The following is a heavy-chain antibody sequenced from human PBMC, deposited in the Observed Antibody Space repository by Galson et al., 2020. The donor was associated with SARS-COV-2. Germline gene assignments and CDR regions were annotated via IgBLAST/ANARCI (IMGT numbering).Heavy chain of an antibody. CDR2: IFYDGSDK. D-gene: IGHD6-19*01. V-gene: IGHV3-33*01. Sequence: GGSLRLSCAASGFTFKSHAMHWVRQAPGKGLEWVAQIFYDGSDKYYVDSVKGRFTISRDDSENTVYLQMNNLRADDSAVYFCARDGQSSSGWALDYWGQGTLVTGSS. CDR3: ARDGQSSSGWALDY. J-gene: IGHJ4*02. CDR1: GFTFKSHA.